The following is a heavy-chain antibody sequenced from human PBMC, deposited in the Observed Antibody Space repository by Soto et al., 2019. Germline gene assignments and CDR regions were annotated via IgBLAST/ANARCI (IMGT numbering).Heavy chain of an antibody. CDR2: IYSGGST. CDR3: ARDSGQPRDRDYYYYYYMDV. D-gene: IGHD3-10*01. V-gene: IGHV3-66*01. Sequence: PWGSLRLSCAASGVTVSGNYMSGVRQAPGKGLEWVSVIYSGGSTYYADSVKGRFTISRDNSKNTLYLQMNSLRAEDTAVYYCARDSGQPRDRDYYYYYYMDVWGKGTTVTVSS. CDR1: GVTVSGNY. J-gene: IGHJ6*03.